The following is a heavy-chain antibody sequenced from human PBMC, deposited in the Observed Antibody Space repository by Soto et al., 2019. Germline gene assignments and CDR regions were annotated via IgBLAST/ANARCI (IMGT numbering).Heavy chain of an antibody. CDR1: GGTFSSYA. Sequence: ASVKVSFKASGGTFSSYAISWVRQAPGQGLAVMGGIIPIFGTANYAQKFQGRVTITADESTSTDYMELSSLKTEDQDVYYCERGRRPDYYDSSGYGGSRDAFDIWGQGTMVTVSS. J-gene: IGHJ3*02. V-gene: IGHV1-69*13. CDR3: ERGRRPDYYDSSGYGGSRDAFDI. CDR2: IIPIFGTA. D-gene: IGHD3-22*01.